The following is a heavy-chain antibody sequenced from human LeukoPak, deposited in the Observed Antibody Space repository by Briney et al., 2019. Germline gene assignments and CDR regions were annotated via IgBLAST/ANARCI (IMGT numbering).Heavy chain of an antibody. V-gene: IGHV3-11*04. CDR2: ISSSGSTI. CDR3: ARARTDLEFGDLAYAFEI. D-gene: IGHD3-16*01. CDR1: GFTFSDYY. Sequence: GGSLRLSCAASGFTFSDYYMSWIRQAPGKGLEWVSYISSSGSTIYYADSVKGRFTISRDNAKNSLYLQMNSLRAEDTAMYYCARARTDLEFGDLAYAFEIWGQGTLVTVSS. J-gene: IGHJ3*02.